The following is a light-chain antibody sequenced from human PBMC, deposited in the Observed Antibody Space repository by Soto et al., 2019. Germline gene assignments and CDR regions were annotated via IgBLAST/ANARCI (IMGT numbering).Light chain of an antibody. J-gene: IGLJ1*01. CDR3: PSHAGTINFPYI. Sequence: QSVLTQPPSASGSPGQSVTISCTGTSSDVGAYNYVSWYQHHPGKAPKLMVYEVNKRPSGVPDRFSGSKSGNTASLTVSGLQAEDEADYYCPSHAGTINFPYIFGTGTKLTVL. CDR2: EVN. V-gene: IGLV2-8*01. CDR1: SSDVGAYNY.